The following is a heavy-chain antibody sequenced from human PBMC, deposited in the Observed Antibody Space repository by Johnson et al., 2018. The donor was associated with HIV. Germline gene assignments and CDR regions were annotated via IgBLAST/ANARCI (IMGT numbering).Heavy chain of an antibody. V-gene: IGHV3-30*03. D-gene: IGHD3-10*01. Sequence: QVQLVESGGALVQPGGSLRLSCAASGFTFSAYWMHWVRQAPGKGLDWVAVISSDANNKYYAGSVKGRFTISRDNAKNSLYLQMNSLRAEDTAVYHCARDPIAFRNYYGSGSAFDMWGQGTMVTVSS. J-gene: IGHJ3*02. CDR1: GFTFSAYW. CDR2: ISSDANNK. CDR3: ARDPIAFRNYYGSGSAFDM.